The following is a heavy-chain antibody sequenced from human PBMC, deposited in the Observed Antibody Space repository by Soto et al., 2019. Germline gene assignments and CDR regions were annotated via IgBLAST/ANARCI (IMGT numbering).Heavy chain of an antibody. CDR3: ARRLYQHSGYAQGSFDY. D-gene: IGHD5-12*01. CDR1: GYTFTSYA. J-gene: IGHJ4*02. V-gene: IGHV1-3*01. CDR2: INAGNGNT. Sequence: ASVKVSCKASGYTFTSYAMHWVRQAPGQRLEWMGWINAGNGNTKYSQKFQGRVTITRDTSASTAYMELSSLRSEDTAVYYCARRLYQHSGYAQGSFDYWGQGTLVTVSS.